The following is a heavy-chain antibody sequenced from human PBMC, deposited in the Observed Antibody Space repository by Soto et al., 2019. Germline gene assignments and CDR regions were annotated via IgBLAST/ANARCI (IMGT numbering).Heavy chain of an antibody. CDR1: GFTFSDYY. V-gene: IGHV3-11*05. CDR3: ARGRGAAADDFDF. Sequence: QVQLVESGGGLVKPGGSLRLSCAVSGFTFSDYYMAWIRQAPGKGLEWVSYISSSTSHTNYADSVKGRFTISRDNAKNTKFLQMNSLRAEDTAVYYCARGRGAAADDFDFWGQGTQVTDST. D-gene: IGHD6-13*01. CDR2: ISSSTSHT. J-gene: IGHJ4*02.